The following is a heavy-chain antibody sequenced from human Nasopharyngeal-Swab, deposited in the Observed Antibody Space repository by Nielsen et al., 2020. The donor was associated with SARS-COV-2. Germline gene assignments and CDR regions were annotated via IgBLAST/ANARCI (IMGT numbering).Heavy chain of an antibody. V-gene: IGHV1-24*01. CDR1: GYTLTELS. D-gene: IGHD1-26*01. J-gene: IGHJ6*02. CDR2: FDPEDGET. Sequence: GESLKISCKVSGYTLTELSMHWVRQAPGKGLEWMGGFDPEDGETIYAQKFQGRVTMTEDTSTDTAYMELSSLRSEDTAVYYCATDLPVRRSEWELLQAPYYYYGMDVWGQGTTVTVSS. CDR3: ATDLPVRRSEWELLQAPYYYYGMDV.